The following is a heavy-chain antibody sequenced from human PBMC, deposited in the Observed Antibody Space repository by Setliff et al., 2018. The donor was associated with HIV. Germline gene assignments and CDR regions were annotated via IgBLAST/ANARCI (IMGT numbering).Heavy chain of an antibody. CDR1: GFTFSSYS. V-gene: IGHV3-48*01. CDR3: AAQGVL. Sequence: PGGSLRLSCVGSGFTFSSYSLNWVRQAPGKGLEWVSYVSGRGDSIYYAASVKGRFTISRYNAKNSLYLQMNSLRVEDTAVYFCAAQGVLWGQGTQVTVSS. J-gene: IGHJ4*02. CDR2: VSGRGDSI.